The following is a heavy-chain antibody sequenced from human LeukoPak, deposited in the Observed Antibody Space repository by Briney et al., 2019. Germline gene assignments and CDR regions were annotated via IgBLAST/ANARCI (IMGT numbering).Heavy chain of an antibody. CDR3: TETPYYDFWSGYLDY. J-gene: IGHJ4*02. V-gene: IGHV1-2*02. D-gene: IGHD3-3*01. Sequence: ASVKVSCKASGYTFTGYYMHWVRQAPGQGLEWMGWINPNSGGTNYAQKFQGRVTMTRDTSISTAYMELSRLRSDDTAVYYCTETPYYDFWSGYLDYWGQGTLVTVSS. CDR2: INPNSGGT. CDR1: GYTFTGYY.